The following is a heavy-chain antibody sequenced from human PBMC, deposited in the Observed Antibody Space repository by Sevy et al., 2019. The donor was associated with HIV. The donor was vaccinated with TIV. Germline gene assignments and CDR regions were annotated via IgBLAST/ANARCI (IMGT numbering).Heavy chain of an antibody. CDR2: INESGIT. J-gene: IGHJ5*02. V-gene: IGHV4-34*01. Sequence: KQSRTLSLTCAVHDGSFSGYYWNWIRQLPGKGLEWIGEINESGITYYNPSLKSRVTISVDTSKKQFSLKLNSVTAMDSAVYFCARSPPVVVVPGAPSWFDPWGQGTLVTVSS. D-gene: IGHD2-2*01. CDR1: DGSFSGYY. CDR3: ARSPPVVVVPGAPSWFDP.